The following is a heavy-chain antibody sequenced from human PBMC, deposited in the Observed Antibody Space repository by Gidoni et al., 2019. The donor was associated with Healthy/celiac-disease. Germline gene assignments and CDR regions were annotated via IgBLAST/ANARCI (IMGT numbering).Heavy chain of an antibody. CDR1: GFTFSSYW. J-gene: IGHJ3*02. CDR3: ARDLGYCSGGSCYSVAFDI. CDR2: IKQDGSEK. Sequence: EVQLVESGGGLVQPGGSLRLSCAASGFTFSSYWLSWARQAPGKGLEWVANIKQDGSEKYYVDSVKGRFTISRDNAKNSLYLQMNSLRAEDTAVYYCARDLGYCSGGSCYSVAFDIWGQGTMVTVSS. V-gene: IGHV3-7*03. D-gene: IGHD2-15*01.